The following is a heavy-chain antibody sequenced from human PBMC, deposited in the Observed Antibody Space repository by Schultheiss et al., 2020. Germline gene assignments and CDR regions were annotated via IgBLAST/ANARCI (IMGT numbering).Heavy chain of an antibody. CDR2: IYYSGST. Sequence: SETLSLTCTVSGGSISSSSYYWGWIRQPPGKGLEWIGSIYYSGSTNYNPSLQSRVTMSLDTSKNQFYLKLSSVTAADTAVYYCARDLTKSDFDIYYYYYGMDVWGQGTTVTVSS. J-gene: IGHJ6*02. D-gene: IGHD3-9*01. V-gene: IGHV4-39*07. CDR3: ARDLTKSDFDIYYYYYGMDV. CDR1: GGSISSSSYY.